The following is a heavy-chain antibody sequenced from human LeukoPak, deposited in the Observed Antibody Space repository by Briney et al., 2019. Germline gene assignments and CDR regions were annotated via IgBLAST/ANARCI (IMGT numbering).Heavy chain of an antibody. CDR2: INSDGRIT. CDR1: GFTFSDYW. V-gene: IGHV3-74*01. Sequence: GESLRLSCAASGFTFSDYWMHWVRQAPGKGLVGVSRINSDGRITSYADSVKGRFTISRDNAKNTLYLQMNSLRAEDTAVYYCARLRWGGLYYFDSWGQGTLVTVSS. J-gene: IGHJ4*02. D-gene: IGHD3-16*01. CDR3: ARLRWGGLYYFDS.